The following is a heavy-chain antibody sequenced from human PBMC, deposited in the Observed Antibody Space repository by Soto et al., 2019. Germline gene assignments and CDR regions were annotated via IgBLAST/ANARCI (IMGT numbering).Heavy chain of an antibody. CDR1: GGSISNYY. V-gene: IGHV4-59*01. CDR3: ARDSFPPYSSSSKGFDY. D-gene: IGHD6-6*01. CDR2: VHYSGTT. Sequence: PSETLSLTCTVSGGSISNYYWSWIRQSSGKGLEWVAYVHYSGTTDYNPSLKSRVTMSVDTSRNQFSLKIRSVTTADTAVYYCARDSFPPYSSSSKGFDYWGQGSLVTVSS. J-gene: IGHJ4*02.